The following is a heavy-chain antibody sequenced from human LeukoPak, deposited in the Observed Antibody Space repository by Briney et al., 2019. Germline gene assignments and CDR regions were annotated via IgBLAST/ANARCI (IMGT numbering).Heavy chain of an antibody. J-gene: IGHJ6*02. V-gene: IGHV4-4*07. D-gene: IGHD3-10*01. CDR1: GGSISSYY. CDR2: IYTSGST. CDR3: ARENYGSGSYYNEGYYYGMDV. Sequence: SETLSLTCTVSGGSISSYYWSWIRQPAGKGLEWIGRIYTSGSTNYNPSLKSRVTMSVDTSKNQFSLKLSSVTAADTAVYYCARENYGSGSYYNEGYYYGMDVWGQGTTVTVSS.